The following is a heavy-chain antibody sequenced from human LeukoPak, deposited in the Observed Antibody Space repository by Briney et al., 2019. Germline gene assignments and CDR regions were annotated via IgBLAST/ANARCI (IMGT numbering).Heavy chain of an antibody. CDR1: GFTINEYN. J-gene: IGHJ4*02. D-gene: IGHD2-2*03. CDR3: AKQRYGYGSPMRPDY. V-gene: IGHV3-43*02. Sequence: PGGSLRLSCAASGFTINEYNLHWVRQAPGKGLEWVALISGDGVSTYYADSVEGRFTISRDNSKNPLYLQMNSLRPEDTALYYCAKQRYGYGSPMRPDYWGQETLVTVSS. CDR2: ISGDGVST.